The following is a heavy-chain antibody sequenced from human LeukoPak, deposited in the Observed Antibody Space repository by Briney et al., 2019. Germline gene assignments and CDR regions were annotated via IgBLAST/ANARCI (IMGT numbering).Heavy chain of an antibody. V-gene: IGHV1-18*01. J-gene: IGHJ4*02. D-gene: IGHD3-22*01. CDR3: ARESNNYYDSSGYYYPDY. CDR2: ISAYNGNT. CDR1: GYTFTSYG. Sequence: ASVKVSCKASGYTFTSYGISWVRQAPGQGLEWMGWISAYNGNTNYAQKLQGRVTMTTDTSTSTTFMELRSLRSDDTAVYYCARESNNYYDSSGYYYPDYWGQGTLVTVSS.